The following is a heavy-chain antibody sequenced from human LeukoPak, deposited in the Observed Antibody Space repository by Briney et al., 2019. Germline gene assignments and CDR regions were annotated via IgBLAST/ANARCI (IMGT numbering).Heavy chain of an antibody. V-gene: IGHV1-2*02. D-gene: IGHD3-22*01. J-gene: IGHJ4*02. CDR1: GYTFTGYY. CDR2: INPNSGGT. CDR3: ARDRYYYDSSGYSGGPDY. Sequence: VASVKVSCKASGYTFTGYYMHWVRQAPGQGLEWMGWINPNSGGTNYAQKFQGRVTMTRDTSISTAYMELSRLRSDDTAVYYCARDRYYYDSSGYSGGPDYWGQGTLVTVSS.